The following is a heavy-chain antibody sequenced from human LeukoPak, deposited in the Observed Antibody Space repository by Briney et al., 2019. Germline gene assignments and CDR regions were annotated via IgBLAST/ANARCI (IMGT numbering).Heavy chain of an antibody. D-gene: IGHD2-15*01. Sequence: GESLKISCQGSGYSFTSYWIGWVRQLPGKGLEWMGIIYPGDSDTRYSPSFQGQVTISADKSISTAYLQWSSLKASDTAMYYCARLVVDLGDYLDYWGQGTLVTVSS. V-gene: IGHV5-51*01. CDR2: IYPGDSDT. CDR1: GYSFTSYW. J-gene: IGHJ4*02. CDR3: ARLVVDLGDYLDY.